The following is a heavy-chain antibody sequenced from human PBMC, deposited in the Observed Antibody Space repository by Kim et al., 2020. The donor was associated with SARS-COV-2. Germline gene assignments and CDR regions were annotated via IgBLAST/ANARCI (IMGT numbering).Heavy chain of an antibody. Sequence: GQGLEWMGWITTNTGNPTYAQGFTGRFVFSLDTSVSTAYLQISSLKAEDTAVYYCAREYGDYGESLYDYWGQGTLVTVSS. V-gene: IGHV7-4-1*02. D-gene: IGHD4-17*01. CDR3: AREYGDYGESLYDY. CDR2: ITTNTGNP. J-gene: IGHJ4*02.